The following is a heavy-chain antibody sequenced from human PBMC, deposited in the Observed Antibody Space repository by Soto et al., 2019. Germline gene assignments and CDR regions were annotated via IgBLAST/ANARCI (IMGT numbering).Heavy chain of an antibody. V-gene: IGHV4-34*01. J-gene: IGHJ6*02. Sequence: PSETLSLTCAVYGGSFSGYYWSWIRQPPGKGLEWIGEINHSGSTNYNPSLKSRVTISVDTSKNQFSLKLSSVTAADTAVYYCARLGCITMVRGVIYYYYGMDVWGQGTTVTVSS. D-gene: IGHD3-10*01. CDR3: ARLGCITMVRGVIYYYYGMDV. CDR2: INHSGST. CDR1: GGSFSGYY.